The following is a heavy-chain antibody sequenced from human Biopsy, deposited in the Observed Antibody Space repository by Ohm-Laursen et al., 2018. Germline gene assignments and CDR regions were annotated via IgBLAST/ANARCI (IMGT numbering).Heavy chain of an antibody. Sequence: VKISCKASGYSFTSYYMHWVRQAPGQGLEWLGGNIPILGTGNYAQKFQDRVTVAADTSTSTATMELRSLRSDDTAVYYCATKLTGYFHHWGQGTLVIVSS. J-gene: IGHJ1*01. V-gene: IGHV1-69*13. CDR2: NIPILGTG. CDR3: ATKLTGYFHH. CDR1: GYSFTSYY. D-gene: IGHD1-1*01.